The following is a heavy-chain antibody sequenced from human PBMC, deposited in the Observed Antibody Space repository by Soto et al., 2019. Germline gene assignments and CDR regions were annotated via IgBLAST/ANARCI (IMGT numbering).Heavy chain of an antibody. Sequence: EVQLVESGGGLVQPGGSLRLSCAASGFTFSRHWMTWVRQAPGKGLEYVANIKEDGSQRYYVDSVKGRFTISRDNAKNPLYLQMNSLRAEDTALYFCARDTYGDYSQVFDNWGQGTLVTVSS. D-gene: IGHD4-17*01. J-gene: IGHJ4*02. CDR3: ARDTYGDYSQVFDN. V-gene: IGHV3-7*01. CDR2: IKEDGSQR. CDR1: GFTFSRHW.